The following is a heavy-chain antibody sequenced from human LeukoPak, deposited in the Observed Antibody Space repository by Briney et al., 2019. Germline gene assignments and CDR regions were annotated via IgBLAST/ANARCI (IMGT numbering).Heavy chain of an antibody. CDR2: MNPNSGNT. V-gene: IGHV1-8*01. CDR3: ASQTYYYDSSGYYFTPLGTDV. D-gene: IGHD3-22*01. CDR1: GYTFTSYD. Sequence: ASVKVSCKASGYTFTSYDINWVRQATGQGLEWMGWMNPNSGNTGYAQKFQGRVTMTRNTSISTAYMELSSLRSEDTAVYYCASQTYYYDSSGYYFTPLGTDVWGQGTTVTVSS. J-gene: IGHJ6*02.